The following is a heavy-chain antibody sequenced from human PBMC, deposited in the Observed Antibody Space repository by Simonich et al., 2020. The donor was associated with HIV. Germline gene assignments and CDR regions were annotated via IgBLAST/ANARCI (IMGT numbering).Heavy chain of an antibody. Sequence: QVTLKESRSALVKPPQTLTLTCPFSGFSRSTSRMRVSWILQPPGNALEWLARIDWDDDKFYSTALKTRLTISKDTSKNQVVLTMSNMDPVDQATYYGARTPIIRGIIVAVDIWGQGTMVTVSS. D-gene: IGHD3-10*01. CDR1: GFSRSTSRMR. V-gene: IGHV2-70*04. CDR3: ARTPIIRGIIVAVDI. CDR2: IDWDDDK. J-gene: IGHJ3*02.